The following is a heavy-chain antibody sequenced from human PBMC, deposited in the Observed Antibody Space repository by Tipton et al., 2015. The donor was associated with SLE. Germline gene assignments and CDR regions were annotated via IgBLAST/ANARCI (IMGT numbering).Heavy chain of an antibody. CDR2: IYYSGST. CDR1: GGSISSSSYY. D-gene: IGHD3-16*01. J-gene: IGHJ6*03. CDR3: VRDGATPYEHVWGTPPDYSMDV. V-gene: IGHV4-39*07. Sequence: TLSLTCTVSGGSISSSSYYWGWIRQPPGKGLEWIGSIYYSGSTYYNPSLKSRVTISVDTAKNQFSLKMTSMTAADTALYFCVRDGATPYEHVWGTPPDYSMDVWGKGSTVPASS.